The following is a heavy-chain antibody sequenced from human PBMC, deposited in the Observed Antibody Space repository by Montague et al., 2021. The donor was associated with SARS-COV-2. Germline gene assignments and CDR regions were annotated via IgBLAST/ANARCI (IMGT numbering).Heavy chain of an antibody. CDR2: ISYSGST. CDR3: ARSVGMDV. V-gene: IGHV4-59*01. D-gene: IGHD4-23*01. Sequence: SETLSLTCTVSGGSISSYYWSWIRQPPGKGLEWIGYISYSGSTNYSPSLKSRVTISVDTSKNQFSLKLSSVTAADTAVYYCARSVGMDVWGQGTTVTVSS. CDR1: GGSISSYY. J-gene: IGHJ6*02.